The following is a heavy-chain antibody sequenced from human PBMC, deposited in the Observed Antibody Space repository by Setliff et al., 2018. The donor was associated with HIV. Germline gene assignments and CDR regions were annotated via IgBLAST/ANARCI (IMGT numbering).Heavy chain of an antibody. D-gene: IGHD1-1*01. Sequence: ASVKVSCKASGYSFSNYGISWVRQAPGQGLEWMGWISGYNRNTEYAQNLRGRVTVTKDTSTNTAYMELRNLRSDDTAVYYCARQLYNSLDFWGQGALVTVSS. CDR3: ARQLYNSLDF. CDR1: GYSFSNYG. CDR2: ISGYNRNT. J-gene: IGHJ4*02. V-gene: IGHV1-18*01.